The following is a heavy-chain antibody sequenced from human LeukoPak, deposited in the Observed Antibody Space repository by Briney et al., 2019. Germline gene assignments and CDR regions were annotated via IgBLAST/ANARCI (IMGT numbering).Heavy chain of an antibody. Sequence: PSETLSLTCAAYGGSFSGYYWSWIRQPPGKGLEWIGEINHSGGTNYNPSLKSRVTISVDPSKNQFSLKLSSVTAADTAVYYCARLGYYYGSGSYYGAFDIWGQGTMVTVSS. V-gene: IGHV4-34*01. J-gene: IGHJ3*02. CDR1: GGSFSGYY. CDR3: ARLGYYYGSGSYYGAFDI. CDR2: INHSGGT. D-gene: IGHD3-10*01.